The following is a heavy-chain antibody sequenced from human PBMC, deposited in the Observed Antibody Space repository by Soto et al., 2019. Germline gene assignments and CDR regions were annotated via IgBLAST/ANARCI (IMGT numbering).Heavy chain of an antibody. J-gene: IGHJ6*02. CDR3: AADNWNGGYYGMDV. CDR1: GFTFSSYA. V-gene: IGHV3-23*01. Sequence: EVQLLESGGGLVQPGGSLRLSCAASGFTFSSYAMSWVRQAPGKGLEWVSAISGSGGSTYYADSVKGRFTISRDNSKNTLYLQMNSRRAEDTAVYYCAADNWNGGYYGMDVWGQGTTVTVSS. CDR2: ISGSGGST. D-gene: IGHD1-20*01.